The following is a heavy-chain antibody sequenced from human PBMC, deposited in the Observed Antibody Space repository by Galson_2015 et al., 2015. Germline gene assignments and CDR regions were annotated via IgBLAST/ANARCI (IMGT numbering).Heavy chain of an antibody. V-gene: IGHV6-1*01. D-gene: IGHD6-13*01. CDR2: TYYRSKGYN. CDR3: ARDQGSSWYGSFYL. J-gene: IGHJ3*01. Sequence: CAISGDSVSANSAAWNWIRQSPSRGLEWLGRTYYRSKGYNDYAVSVESRITINPDTSKNQFSLHLNSVTPEDTAVYYCARDQGSSWYGSFYLWGQGTMVTVSS. CDR1: GDSVSANSAA.